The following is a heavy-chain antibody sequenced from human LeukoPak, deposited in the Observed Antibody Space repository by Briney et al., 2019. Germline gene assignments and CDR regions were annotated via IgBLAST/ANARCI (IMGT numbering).Heavy chain of an antibody. CDR1: GFTFSTYW. Sequence: GGSLRLSCGASGFTFSTYWMNWVRQAPGKGLVWVSHINGDGSSTNYADSVKGRFTISRDNAKNTLYLQMNSLRAEDTAVYYCASDGACINGVCYTDFDYWGRGTLVTVSS. D-gene: IGHD2-8*01. V-gene: IGHV3-74*01. CDR2: INGDGSST. J-gene: IGHJ4*02. CDR3: ASDGACINGVCYTDFDY.